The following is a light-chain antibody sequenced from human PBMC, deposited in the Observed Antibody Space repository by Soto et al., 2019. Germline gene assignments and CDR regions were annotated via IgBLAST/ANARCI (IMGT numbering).Light chain of an antibody. J-gene: IGKJ1*01. CDR3: QQYSSSWT. CDR1: QSIGTR. Sequence: DIHMTHSPSTLSAFVGDRVTITCRASQSIGTRLAWHQHKPGKAPKLLIYDSSSLESGVPSRFSGSGSGTEFTLTISSLQSDDFATYCCQQYSSSWTFGQGTKVDIK. V-gene: IGKV1-5*01. CDR2: DSS.